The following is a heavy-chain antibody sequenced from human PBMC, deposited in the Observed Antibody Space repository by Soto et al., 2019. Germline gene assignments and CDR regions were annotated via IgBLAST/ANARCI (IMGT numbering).Heavy chain of an antibody. CDR3: AVSKGYCSSTRCYYDY. J-gene: IGHJ4*02. Sequence: QVQLVQSGAEVKKPGCSVKVSCKASGGTFSSYTISWVRQAPGQRLECLGRIIPILGTANYVQKFQGRVTITADQSTFTAYMERTSLRSEDTAVYYCAVSKGYCSSTRCYYDYWVQGTLVTVS. CDR2: IIPILGTA. V-gene: IGHV1-69*08. D-gene: IGHD2-2*01. CDR1: GGTFSSYT.